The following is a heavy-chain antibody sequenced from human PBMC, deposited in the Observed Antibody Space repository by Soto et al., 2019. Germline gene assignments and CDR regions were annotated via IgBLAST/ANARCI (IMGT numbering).Heavy chain of an antibody. CDR3: ARAKPKGSGSYVFDP. D-gene: IGHD3-10*01. Sequence: ASVKVSCKASGYTFTSYGISWVRRAPGQGLEWMGWISAYNGNTNYAQKLQGRVTMTTDTSTSTAYMELRSLRSDDTAVYYCARAKPKGSGSYVFDPWGQGTLVTVSS. J-gene: IGHJ5*02. V-gene: IGHV1-18*01. CDR1: GYTFTSYG. CDR2: ISAYNGNT.